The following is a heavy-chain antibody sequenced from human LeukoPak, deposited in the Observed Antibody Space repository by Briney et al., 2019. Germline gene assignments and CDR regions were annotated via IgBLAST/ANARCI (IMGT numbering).Heavy chain of an antibody. V-gene: IGHV3-48*04. D-gene: IGHD1-26*01. CDR3: ARDSPSSGS. J-gene: IGHJ4*02. CDR2: ISFSVNTK. CDR1: GFTFSDYS. Sequence: GGSLRLSCAASGFTFSDYSMNWVRQAPGKGLEWVSYISFSVNTKYYGDSVKGRFTISRGNAKNSLYLHMDSLRAEDTAVYYCARDSPSSGSWGQGTLVTVSS.